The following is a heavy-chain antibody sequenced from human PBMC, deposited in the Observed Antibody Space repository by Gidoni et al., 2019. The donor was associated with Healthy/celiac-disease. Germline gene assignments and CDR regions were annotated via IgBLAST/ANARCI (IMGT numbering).Heavy chain of an antibody. D-gene: IGHD3-3*01. J-gene: IGHJ6*02. V-gene: IGHV4-59*01. CDR2: IYYSGST. CDR1: GGSISSYY. Sequence: QVQLQESGPGLVKPSETLSLTCTVSGGSISSYYWSWIRQPPGKGLEWIGYIYYSGSTNYNPSLKSRVTISVDTSKNQFSLKLSSVTAADTAVYYCARDRGFWSGYPYYGMDVWGQGTTVTVSS. CDR3: ARDRGFWSGYPYYGMDV.